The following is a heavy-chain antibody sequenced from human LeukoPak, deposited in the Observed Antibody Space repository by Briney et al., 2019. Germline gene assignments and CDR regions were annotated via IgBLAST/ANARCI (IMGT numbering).Heavy chain of an antibody. J-gene: IGHJ4*02. V-gene: IGHV3-20*04. Sequence: GGSLRLSCAASGFTFDDYGMSWVRQAPGKGLEWVSGINWNGGSTGYADSVKGRFTTSRDNAKNSLYLQMNSLRAEDTALYYCASWGQQLVYFDYWGQGNPGHRLL. D-gene: IGHD6-13*01. CDR1: GFTFDDYG. CDR2: INWNGGST. CDR3: ASWGQQLVYFDY.